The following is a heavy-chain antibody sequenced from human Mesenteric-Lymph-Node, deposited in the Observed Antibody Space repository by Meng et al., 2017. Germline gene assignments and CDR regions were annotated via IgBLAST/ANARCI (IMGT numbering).Heavy chain of an antibody. J-gene: IGHJ4*02. D-gene: IGHD2-8*01. V-gene: IGHV3-30*01. CDR3: AREVPGCTNGVCYSSLFDY. Sequence: WVALISKDGSNKHYADSVKGRFTISRDNSKNTLYLQMNSLRAEDTAVYYCAREVPGCTNGVCYSSLFDYWGQGTLVTVSS. CDR2: ISKDGSNK.